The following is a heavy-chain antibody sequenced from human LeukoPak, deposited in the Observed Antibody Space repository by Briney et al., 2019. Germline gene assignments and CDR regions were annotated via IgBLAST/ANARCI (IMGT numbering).Heavy chain of an antibody. CDR1: GGSISSSSYY. CDR3: ARVRVGCIAARQRWFDP. D-gene: IGHD6-6*01. J-gene: IGHJ5*02. V-gene: IGHV4-39*07. Sequence: SETLSLTCTVSGGSISSSSYYWGWIRQPPGKGLEWIGSIYYSGSTYYNPSLKSRVTISVDTSKNQFSLKLSSVTAADTAVYYCARVRVGCIAARQRWFDPWGQGTLVTVSS. CDR2: IYYSGST.